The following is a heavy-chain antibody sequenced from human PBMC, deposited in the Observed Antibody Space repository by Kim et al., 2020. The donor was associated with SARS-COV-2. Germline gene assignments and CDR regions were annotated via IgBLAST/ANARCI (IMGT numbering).Heavy chain of an antibody. J-gene: IGHJ4*02. CDR2: IYYSGST. CDR3: ASENTPPITMVRGVKSLGPAGIDY. D-gene: IGHD3-10*01. CDR1: GGSISSSSYY. Sequence: SETLSLTCTVSGGSISSSSYYWGWIRQPPGKGLEWIGSIYYSGSTYYNPSLKSRVTISVDTSKNQFSLKLSSVTAADTAVYYCASENTPPITMVRGVKSLGPAGIDYWGQGTLVTVSS. V-gene: IGHV4-39*01.